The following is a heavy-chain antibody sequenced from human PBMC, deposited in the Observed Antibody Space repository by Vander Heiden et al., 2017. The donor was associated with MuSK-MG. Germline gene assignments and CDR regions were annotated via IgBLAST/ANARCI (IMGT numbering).Heavy chain of an antibody. CDR1: GDSVSSNSAP. V-gene: IGHV6-1*01. CDR3: ARGVAVPDAFDI. J-gene: IGHJ3*02. CDR2: TYYRSKWYK. Sequence: QVQLQQSGPGLVKPSQTLSPTCAISGDSVSSNSAPWHWIRQSPSRGLEWLGRTYYRSKWYKEYAVAVKSRITINPYTFKKKFSLQLNSVTPEDTAVYYYARGVAVPDAFDIWGQGTMVTVSS. D-gene: IGHD6-19*01.